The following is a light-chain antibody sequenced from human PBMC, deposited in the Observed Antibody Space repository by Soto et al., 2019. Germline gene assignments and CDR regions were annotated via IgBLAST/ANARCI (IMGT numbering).Light chain of an antibody. J-gene: IGLJ2*01. CDR1: SSDGGGYNY. V-gene: IGLV2-14*01. CDR2: DVS. Sequence: QPVLTQPASVSGSPGQSITISCTGTSSDGGGYNYVSWYQQHPGKAPKLMIYDVSNRPSGVSNRFSGSKSGNTASMTISGLQAEDEAAYDCSSYTRSRTPLYVVFGGGTKPTV. CDR3: SSYTRSRTPLYVV.